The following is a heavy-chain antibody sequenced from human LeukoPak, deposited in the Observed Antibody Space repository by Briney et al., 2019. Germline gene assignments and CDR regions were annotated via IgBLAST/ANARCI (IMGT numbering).Heavy chain of an antibody. D-gene: IGHD2-2*01. CDR1: GGSFSGYY. Sequence: SETLSLTCAVYGGSFSGYYRSWIRQPPGKGLEWIGEINHSGSTNYNPSLKSRVTISVDTSKNQFSLKLSSVTAADTAVYYCAGTDGIVVVPAATRGNWFDPWGQGTLVTVSS. CDR2: INHSGST. V-gene: IGHV4-34*01. CDR3: AGTDGIVVVPAATRGNWFDP. J-gene: IGHJ5*02.